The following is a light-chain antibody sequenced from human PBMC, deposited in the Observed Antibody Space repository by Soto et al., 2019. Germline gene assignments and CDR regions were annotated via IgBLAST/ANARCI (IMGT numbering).Light chain of an antibody. V-gene: IGKV3-20*01. CDR1: QSINSNY. CDR2: GAS. J-gene: IGKJ2*01. Sequence: EIVLTQSPGTLSLSPGERATLSCRASQSINSNYLAWYHQKPGQAPRLLIFGASNRATDIPDRFSGSGSGTDFTLTISRLKPEDFAVYYCQQYRTSPYTFGQGTNLEIK. CDR3: QQYRTSPYT.